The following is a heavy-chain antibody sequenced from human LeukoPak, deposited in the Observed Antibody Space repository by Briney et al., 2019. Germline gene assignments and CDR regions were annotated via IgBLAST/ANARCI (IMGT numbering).Heavy chain of an antibody. V-gene: IGHV3-30*18. D-gene: IGHD1-26*01. J-gene: IGHJ6*04. CDR1: GFTFSSYG. CDR2: ISYDGSNK. Sequence: GGSLRLSCAASGFTFSSYGMHWVRQAPGKGLEWVAVISYDGSNKYYADPVKGRFTISRDNSKNTLYLQMNSLRAEDTAVYYCAKVLGIVARPYYYYGMDVWGKGTTVTVSS. CDR3: AKVLGIVARPYYYYGMDV.